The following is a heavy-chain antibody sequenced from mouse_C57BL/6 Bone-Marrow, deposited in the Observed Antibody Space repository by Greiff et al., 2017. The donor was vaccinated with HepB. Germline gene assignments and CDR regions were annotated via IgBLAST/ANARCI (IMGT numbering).Heavy chain of an antibody. J-gene: IGHJ3*01. Sequence: QVQLKQSGAELVRPGASVTLSCKASGYTFTDYEMHWVKQTPVHGLEWIGAIDPETGGTAYNQKFKGKAILTADKSSSTAYMELRSLTSEDSAVYYCTIYSNQAWFAYWGQGTLVTVSA. V-gene: IGHV1-15*01. CDR3: TIYSNQAWFAY. CDR1: GYTFTDYE. D-gene: IGHD2-5*01. CDR2: IDPETGGT.